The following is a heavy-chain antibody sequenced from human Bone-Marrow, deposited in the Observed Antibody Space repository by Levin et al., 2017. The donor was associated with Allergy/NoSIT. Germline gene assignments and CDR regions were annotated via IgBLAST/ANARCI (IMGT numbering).Heavy chain of an antibody. Sequence: RGESLKISCQGSGYQFTDYWIGWVRQLPGKGLEWMGNIYPGDSETRSSPSFQGQVTFSVDNSMNPAYLQWDSLRASDTAMYYGAGQADELPPYDGEWVEEHYFDHWGQGTLVTVSS. V-gene: IGHV5-51*01. D-gene: IGHD3-10*01. CDR3: AGQADELPPYDGEWVEEHYFDH. CDR1: GYQFTDYW. CDR2: IYPGDSET. J-gene: IGHJ4*02.